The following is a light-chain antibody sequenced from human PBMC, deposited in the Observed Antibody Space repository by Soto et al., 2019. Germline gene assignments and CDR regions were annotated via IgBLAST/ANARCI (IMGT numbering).Light chain of an antibody. CDR2: GNS. Sequence: QAMLTQPPSVSGAPGQRVTISCTRSSSNIGAGYDVHWYQQLPGTAPKLLIYGNSNRPSGVPDRFSGSKSGTSASLAITGLQAEDEADYYCQSYDSSLSGYVFGTGTKVTV. J-gene: IGLJ1*01. V-gene: IGLV1-40*01. CDR3: QSYDSSLSGYV. CDR1: SSNIGAGYD.